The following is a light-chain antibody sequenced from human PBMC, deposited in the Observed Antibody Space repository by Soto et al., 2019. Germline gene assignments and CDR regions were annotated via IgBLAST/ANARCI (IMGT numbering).Light chain of an antibody. V-gene: IGKV1-39*01. CDR2: DAS. J-gene: IGKJ2*01. CDR3: QQSDSTPYT. CDR1: QTISTY. Sequence: DIQMTQSPSSLSASAVERVTITFRASQTISTYLNWYQQKPGKAPRLLIYDASSLLSGVPSRFSGSGSGTDFTLTIASLQPEDFSTYYCQQSDSTPYTFGQGTKVDI.